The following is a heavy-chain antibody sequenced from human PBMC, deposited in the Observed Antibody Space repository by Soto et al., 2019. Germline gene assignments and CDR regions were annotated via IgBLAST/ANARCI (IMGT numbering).Heavy chain of an antibody. D-gene: IGHD5-18*01. CDR2: INHSGST. V-gene: IGHV4-34*01. Sequence: QVQLQQWGAGLLKPSETLSLTCAVYGGSFSGYYWSWIRQPPGKGLEWIGEINHSGSTNYNPSLKSRLTISVDTSKNQFSLKLSSVTAAHTAVYYCATDTNYYYYGIDVWGQGTTVTVSS. CDR1: GGSFSGYY. CDR3: ATDTNYYYYGIDV. J-gene: IGHJ6*02.